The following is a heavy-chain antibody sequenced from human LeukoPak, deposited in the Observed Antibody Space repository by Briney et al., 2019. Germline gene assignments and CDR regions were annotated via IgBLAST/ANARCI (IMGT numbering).Heavy chain of an antibody. Sequence: ASVKVSCKASGYTFTDYYMHWVRQAPGQGFEWMGWINPHSGGTDHAQKFQGRVTMTRDTSISTAYMELSRLRSDDTAVYYCARVTWYMIEDYFDYWGQGTLVTVSS. J-gene: IGHJ4*02. CDR2: INPHSGGT. V-gene: IGHV1-2*02. CDR3: ARVTWYMIEDYFDY. CDR1: GYTFTDYY. D-gene: IGHD3-22*01.